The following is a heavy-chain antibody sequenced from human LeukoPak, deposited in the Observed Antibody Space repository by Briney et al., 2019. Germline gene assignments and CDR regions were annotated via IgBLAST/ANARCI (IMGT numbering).Heavy chain of an antibody. Sequence: GGSLRLSCAASGLTFTSYSMNWVRQAPGKGLEWVSCISGSSSYIYYADSVKGRFTISRDNAKNSLYLQMNSLRAEDTAVYYCASGRVGSYYYGMDVWGQGPTVTVSS. D-gene: IGHD3-16*01. CDR1: GLTFTSYS. CDR2: ISGSSSYI. V-gene: IGHV3-21*01. CDR3: ASGRVGSYYYGMDV. J-gene: IGHJ6*02.